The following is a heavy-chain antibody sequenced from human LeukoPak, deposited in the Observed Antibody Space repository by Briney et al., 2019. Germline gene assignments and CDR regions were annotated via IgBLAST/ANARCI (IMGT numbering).Heavy chain of an antibody. J-gene: IGHJ4*02. D-gene: IGHD2-2*02. CDR3: ANYISRIHFDY. V-gene: IGHV3-23*01. CDR2: ISGSGVST. Sequence: GGSLRLSCAASGFTFDSYAMSWVRQAPGRGLEWVSAISGSGVSTYYADSVKGRFTISRDNSKNTLYLQMNSLRVEDTAAYYCANYISRIHFDYWGQGTLVTVSS. CDR1: GFTFDSYA.